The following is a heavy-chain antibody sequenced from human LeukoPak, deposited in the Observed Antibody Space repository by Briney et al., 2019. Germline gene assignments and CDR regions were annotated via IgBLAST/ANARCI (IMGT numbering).Heavy chain of an antibody. CDR2: ISGSGGST. CDR3: AKDPTLPGTAEYFQH. V-gene: IGHV3-23*01. J-gene: IGHJ1*01. CDR1: GFTFNNYA. Sequence: GGSLRLSCAASGFTFNNYAMSWVRQAPGKGLEWVSVISGSGGSTYYADSVKGRFTISRDNSESTLYLQMNSLRAEDTAVYYCAKDPTLPGTAEYFQHWGQGTLVTVSS. D-gene: IGHD6-13*01.